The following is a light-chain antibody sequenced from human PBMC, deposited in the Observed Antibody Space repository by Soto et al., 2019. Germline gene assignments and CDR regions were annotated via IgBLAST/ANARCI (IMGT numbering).Light chain of an antibody. J-gene: IGLJ2*01. CDR3: NSYTSGSTYVV. Sequence: QSALTQPASVSGSPGQSITISCTGTSSDVGGYTYVSWYQQHPGKAPKLMIYEVSNRPSGVSNRFSGSKSGNTASLTISGLQAEDEADYYCNSYTSGSTYVVFGGGTKLTVL. V-gene: IGLV2-14*01. CDR2: EVS. CDR1: SSDVGGYTY.